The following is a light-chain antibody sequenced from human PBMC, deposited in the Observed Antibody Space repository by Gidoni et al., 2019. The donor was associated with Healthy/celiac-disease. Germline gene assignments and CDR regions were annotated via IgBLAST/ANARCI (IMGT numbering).Light chain of an antibody. Sequence: QSALTHPASVSGSPAQSITISCTGTSSDVGGYNYVSWYQQHPGKAPKLMIYDVSNRPSGVSNRCSGSKSGNTASLTISGLQAEDEADYYCSSYTSSSTLGVFGGGTKLTVL. CDR1: SSDVGGYNY. J-gene: IGLJ2*01. V-gene: IGLV2-14*03. CDR3: SSYTSSSTLGV. CDR2: DVS.